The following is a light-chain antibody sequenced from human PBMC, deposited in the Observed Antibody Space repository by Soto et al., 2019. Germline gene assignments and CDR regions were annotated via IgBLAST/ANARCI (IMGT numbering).Light chain of an antibody. J-gene: IGKJ5*01. Sequence: DVVMTQSPLSLPVTLGQPASISCRSSQSLVYGDGNTYLNWFQQRPGQSPRRLIYKVSNRDSGVPDRFSGSGSGTDFTLEISRVETDDVGIYYCMQSTQLPPTFGQGTRLEIK. V-gene: IGKV2-30*01. CDR3: MQSTQLPPT. CDR1: QSLVYGDGNTY. CDR2: KVS.